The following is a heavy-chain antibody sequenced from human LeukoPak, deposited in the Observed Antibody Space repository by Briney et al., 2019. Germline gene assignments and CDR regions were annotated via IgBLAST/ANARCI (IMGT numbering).Heavy chain of an antibody. CDR3: ARIAPTGEFDY. CDR1: GGSISGTNW. D-gene: IGHD6-13*01. CDR2: MYYSGSA. V-gene: IGHV4-4*02. J-gene: IGHJ4*01. Sequence: NPSETLSLTCAVSGGSISGTNWWSWVRQPPGKGLEWIGEMYYSGSANYNPSLKSRASISVDKSKNQFSLKLSSVTAADTAVYYCARIAPTGEFDYWGQGTLVTVSS.